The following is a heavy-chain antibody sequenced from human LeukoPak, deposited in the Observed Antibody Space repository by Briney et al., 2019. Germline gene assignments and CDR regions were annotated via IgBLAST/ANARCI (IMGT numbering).Heavy chain of an antibody. CDR2: IKQDGSEK. J-gene: IGHJ5*02. D-gene: IGHD6-19*01. Sequence: GGSLRLSCAASGFTFSSYWMSWVRQAPGKGLEWVADIKQDGSEKYYVDSVKGRFTISRDNAKNSLYLQMNSLRAEDTAVYYCARDGIYSSGWSVRNWFDPWGQGTLVTVSS. CDR3: ARDGIYSSGWSVRNWFDP. CDR1: GFTFSSYW. V-gene: IGHV3-7*01.